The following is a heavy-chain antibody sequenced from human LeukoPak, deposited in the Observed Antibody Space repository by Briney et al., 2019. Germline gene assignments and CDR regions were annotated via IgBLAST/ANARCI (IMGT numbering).Heavy chain of an antibody. J-gene: IGHJ6*04. CDR2: ISSSSSYI. V-gene: IGHV3-21*01. CDR1: GFTFSSYS. D-gene: IGHD2-15*01. Sequence: GGSLRLSCAASGFTFSSYSMNWVRQAPGKGLECVSSISSSSSYIYYADSVKGRFTISRDNAKNSLYLQMNSLRAEDTAVYYCARLLAAPNYYYGMDVWGKGTTVTVSS. CDR3: ARLLAAPNYYYGMDV.